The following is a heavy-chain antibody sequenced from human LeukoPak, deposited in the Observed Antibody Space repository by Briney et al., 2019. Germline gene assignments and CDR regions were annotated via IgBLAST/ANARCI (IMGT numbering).Heavy chain of an antibody. J-gene: IGHJ4*02. CDR1: GFTFSSYD. CDR3: ARMLRYYDSSGYYYFTDY. CDR2: ISGSGGST. V-gene: IGHV3-23*01. D-gene: IGHD3-22*01. Sequence: GGSLRLSCAASGFTFSSYDISWVRQAPGKGLEWVSAISGSGGSTYYADSVKGRFTISRDNAKNSLYLQMNSLRAEDTAVYYCARMLRYYDSSGYYYFTDYWGQGTLVTVSS.